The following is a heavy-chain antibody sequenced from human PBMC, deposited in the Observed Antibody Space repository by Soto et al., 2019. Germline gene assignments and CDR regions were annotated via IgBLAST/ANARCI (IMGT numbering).Heavy chain of an antibody. D-gene: IGHD2-21*01. Sequence: LSLTFSVSGGSMISYYWNWLRQPAGKGLEWIGRIYSRGDTNYNPSVKSRVTMSVDTSKNEFSLRLNSVTAADTAVYYCAGIGEDVYYGMDVWGQGTTVTVS. CDR2: IYSRGDT. CDR1: GGSMISYY. J-gene: IGHJ6*02. V-gene: IGHV4-4*07. CDR3: AGIGEDVYYGMDV.